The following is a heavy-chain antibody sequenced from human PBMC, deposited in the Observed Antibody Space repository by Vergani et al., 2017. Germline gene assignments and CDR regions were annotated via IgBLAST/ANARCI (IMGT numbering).Heavy chain of an antibody. J-gene: IGHJ3*02. CDR1: GGSISSGSYY. V-gene: IGHV4-39*07. CDR3: ARGQTMFAFDI. CDR2: INHSGST. Sequence: QVQLQESGPGLVKPSQTLSLTCTVSGGSISSGSYYWSWIRQPPVKGLEWIGEINHSGSTNYNPSLKSRVTISVDTSKNQFSLKLSSVTAADTAVYYCARGQTMFAFDIWGQGTMVTVSS. D-gene: IGHD3-10*02.